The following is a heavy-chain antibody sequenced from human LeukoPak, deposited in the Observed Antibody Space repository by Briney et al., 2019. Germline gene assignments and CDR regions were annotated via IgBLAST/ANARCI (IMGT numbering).Heavy chain of an antibody. CDR3: AREAQVAGTDYYYYYGMDV. D-gene: IGHD6-19*01. J-gene: IGHJ6*02. CDR2: IHYSGIT. Sequence: PSETLSLTCSVSGGSISTAYWSWIRQPPGKGLEWIGNIHYSGITNYNSSLKSRVSISLDTSKNQFSLKMISVSTADTAVYYCAREAQVAGTDYYYYYGMDVWGQGTTVTVSS. CDR1: GGSISTAY. V-gene: IGHV4-59*01.